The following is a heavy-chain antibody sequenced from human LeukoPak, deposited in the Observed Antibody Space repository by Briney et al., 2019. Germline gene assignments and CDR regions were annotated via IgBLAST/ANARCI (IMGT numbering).Heavy chain of an antibody. CDR2: INSDGN. CDR1: GFTLSTYW. CDR3: ARGYTFGTLDY. J-gene: IGHJ4*02. D-gene: IGHD3-16*01. Sequence: GGSLRLSCAPSGFTLSTYWTHSVRQPPGPGLVWVSRINSDGNSFAGSVKGRFTISTDNAKNTVYLQMNRLRAEDTAVYFCARGYTFGTLDYWGEGALVTVSS. V-gene: IGHV3-74*01.